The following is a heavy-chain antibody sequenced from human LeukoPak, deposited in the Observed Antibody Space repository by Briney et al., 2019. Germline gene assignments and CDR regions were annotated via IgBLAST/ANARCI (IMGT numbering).Heavy chain of an antibody. Sequence: GASVKSSCEASGGTFSSDAINWVRQAPGQGLEWMGGIIPIFGTANYAQKFQDRVTITADESTSTAYMELSSLRSEDTAIYYCASRLYCSNTRCRNFPFAYWGQGTLVTVSS. CDR1: GGTFSSDA. J-gene: IGHJ4*02. D-gene: IGHD2-2*01. CDR3: ASRLYCSNTRCRNFPFAY. CDR2: IIPIFGTA. V-gene: IGHV1-69*01.